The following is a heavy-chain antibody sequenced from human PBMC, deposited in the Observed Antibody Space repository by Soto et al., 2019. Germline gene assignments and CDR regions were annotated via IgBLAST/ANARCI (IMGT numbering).Heavy chain of an antibody. D-gene: IGHD5-18*01. CDR1: GFSISSGGYY. J-gene: IGHJ4*02. Sequence: SETLSLTCTVSGFSISSGGYYWSWIRQHPGKGLEWIGYIYYSGSTYYNPSLKSRVTISVDTSKNQFSLKLSSVTAADTAVYYCASLRYSSGIDYWGQGTLVTVSS. CDR3: ASLRYSSGIDY. V-gene: IGHV4-31*03. CDR2: IYYSGST.